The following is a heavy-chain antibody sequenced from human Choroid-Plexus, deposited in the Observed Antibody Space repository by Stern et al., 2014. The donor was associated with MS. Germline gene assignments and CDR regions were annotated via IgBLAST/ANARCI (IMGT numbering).Heavy chain of an antibody. V-gene: IGHV3-30*18. CDR3: AKDRQYLTYFFDH. Sequence: VQLLESGGGVVQPGRPLRLSCVASGFTFGSCAMHWVRQAPGTGLEWGAGVSYDGSNKYYADSVKGRFTISRDNSQNTLYMQMSSLRPEDTAVYYCAKDRQYLTYFFDHWGQGSLVTVSS. D-gene: IGHD2/OR15-2a*01. CDR1: GFTFGSCA. J-gene: IGHJ5*02. CDR2: VSYDGSNK.